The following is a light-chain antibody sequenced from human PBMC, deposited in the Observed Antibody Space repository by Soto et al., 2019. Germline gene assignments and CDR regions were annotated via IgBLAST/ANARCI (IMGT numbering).Light chain of an antibody. Sequence: EIVLTPSPATLSVSPVDRATLSCRASQSVSNNYLAWYQQKPGQAPRLLIYSASRRATGIPDRFTGSGSGTDFTLTINRVEPEDFAVYFCQQYAGSPRTFGQGTKVDIK. CDR2: SAS. CDR3: QQYAGSPRT. CDR1: QSVSNNY. V-gene: IGKV3-20*01. J-gene: IGKJ1*01.